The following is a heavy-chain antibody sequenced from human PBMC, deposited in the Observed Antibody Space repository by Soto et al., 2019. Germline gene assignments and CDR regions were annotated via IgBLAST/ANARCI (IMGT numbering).Heavy chain of an antibody. Sequence: EVQLLESGGNLVLPGASLRLSCAASGFTFSNSSMSWVRQAPGKGLEWVSVISGSGGSTYYADSVKGRFTISRDNSKNTFYLQMNSLRGEDTALYYCAKYYYDFWSGSDYWGQGTLVTVSS. D-gene: IGHD3-3*01. J-gene: IGHJ4*02. V-gene: IGHV3-23*01. CDR3: AKYYYDFWSGSDY. CDR1: GFTFSNSS. CDR2: ISGSGGST.